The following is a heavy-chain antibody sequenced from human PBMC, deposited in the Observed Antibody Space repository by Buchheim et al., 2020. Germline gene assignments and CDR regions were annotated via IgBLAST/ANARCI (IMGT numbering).Heavy chain of an antibody. Sequence: QVQLQQWGAGLLKPSETPSLTCAVYGGSFSGYYWSWIRQPPGKGLEWIGEINHSGSTNYNPSLKSRVTISVDTSKNQFSLKLSSVTAADTAVYYCARGYSSGWWHYYFDYWGQGTL. J-gene: IGHJ4*02. D-gene: IGHD6-19*01. CDR2: INHSGST. CDR3: ARGYSSGWWHYYFDY. V-gene: IGHV4-34*01. CDR1: GGSFSGYY.